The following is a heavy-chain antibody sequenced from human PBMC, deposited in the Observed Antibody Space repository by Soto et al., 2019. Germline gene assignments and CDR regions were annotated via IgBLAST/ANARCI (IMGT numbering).Heavy chain of an antibody. CDR3: AAGGGLPRYY. CDR1: GVSISSGGHS. J-gene: IGHJ4*02. D-gene: IGHD5-12*01. Sequence: QLQLQESGSGLVKPSQTLSLTCAVSGVSISSGGHSWSWIRQPPGKGLEWIGYIYHSGSTYYNPSLKSRVTISVDRSKNQFSLKLSSVTAADTAVYYCAAGGGLPRYYWGQGTLVTVSS. V-gene: IGHV4-30-2*01. CDR2: IYHSGST.